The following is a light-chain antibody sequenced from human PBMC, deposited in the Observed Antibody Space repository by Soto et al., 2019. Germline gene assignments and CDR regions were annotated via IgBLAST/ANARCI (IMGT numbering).Light chain of an antibody. V-gene: IGLV1-47*02. J-gene: IGLJ1*01. CDR3: DAWDDLLSGDD. CDR1: SSNIAKNY. CDR2: SDI. Sequence: QSVLTQPPSTSVTPGQRVTISCSGDSSNIAKNYVYWYQQVPGMSPKLLIYSDIQRPSGVPDRFSGSKSGTSASLAVSGLRSKDEADYFCDAWDDLLSGDDCGGGTKVTV.